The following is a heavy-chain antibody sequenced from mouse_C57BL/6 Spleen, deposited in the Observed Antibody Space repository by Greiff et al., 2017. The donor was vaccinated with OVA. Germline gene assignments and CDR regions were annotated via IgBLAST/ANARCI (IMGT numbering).Heavy chain of an antibody. D-gene: IGHD2-13*01. V-gene: IGHV5-9*01. Sequence: EVQRVESGGGLVKPGGSLKLSCAASGFTFSRYTMSWVRQTPEKRLEWVATISGGGGNTYYPDSVKGRFTISRDNAKNTLYLHMSSLRSEDTALYYCARLTGPFAYWGQGTLVTVSA. CDR3: ARLTGPFAY. CDR1: GFTFSRYT. J-gene: IGHJ3*01. CDR2: ISGGGGNT.